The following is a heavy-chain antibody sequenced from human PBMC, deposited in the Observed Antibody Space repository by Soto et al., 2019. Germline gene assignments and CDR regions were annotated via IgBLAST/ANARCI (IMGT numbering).Heavy chain of an antibody. CDR1: GFTFSSNA. D-gene: IGHD3-10*01. CDR2: ISYDGSNT. CDR3: AKDPSTGEIDY. V-gene: IGHV3-30*18. Sequence: QVHLVESGGGVVQSGGSLRLSCAASGFTFSSNAMHWVRQAPDKGLEWMAFISYDGSNTYYADSVRGRFTISRENSKNTLFLEMNSLRPEDTAVYYCAKDPSTGEIDYWGQGTLVTVSS. J-gene: IGHJ4*02.